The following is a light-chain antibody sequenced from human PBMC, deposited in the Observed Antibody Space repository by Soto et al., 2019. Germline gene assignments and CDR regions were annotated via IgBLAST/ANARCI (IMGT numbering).Light chain of an antibody. Sequence: VLTQPPSASGSPGQSVTISCTGTSSDVGAHNYVSWYQQHPGKAPKLMIYEVNKRPSGVPDRFSGSKSGNTASLTVSGLHADDEADYYCISYAGTAYVAIGGGTQLTVL. J-gene: IGLJ2*01. CDR2: EVN. CDR1: SSDVGAHNY. CDR3: ISYAGTAYVA. V-gene: IGLV2-8*01.